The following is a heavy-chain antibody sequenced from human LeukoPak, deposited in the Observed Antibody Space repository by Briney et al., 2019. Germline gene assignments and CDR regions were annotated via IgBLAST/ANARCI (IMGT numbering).Heavy chain of an antibody. Sequence: GRSLRLSCAASGFTFSSYGMHWVRQAPGKGLEWVAVISYDGSNKYYADSVKGRFTISRDNSKNTLYLQMNSLRAEDTAVYYCAKAGGYDSFDYWGQGTLVTVSS. D-gene: IGHD3-22*01. J-gene: IGHJ4*02. CDR2: ISYDGSNK. V-gene: IGHV3-30*18. CDR3: AKAGGYDSFDY. CDR1: GFTFSSYG.